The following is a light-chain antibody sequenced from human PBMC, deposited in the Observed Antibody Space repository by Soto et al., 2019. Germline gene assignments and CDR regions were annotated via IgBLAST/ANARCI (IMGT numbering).Light chain of an antibody. J-gene: IGKJ3*01. V-gene: IGKV1-39*01. CDR1: QSINNY. CDR2: ATS. CDR3: QQSYSTPFT. Sequence: DIQLTQSPSSLSASVGDRVTITCRTSQSINNYLNWYQHIPGKAPRLLIYATSTLQRGVPPRFRGGGSGTLFTLTISSLQPDDFATYYCQQSYSTPFTFGPGTTADIK.